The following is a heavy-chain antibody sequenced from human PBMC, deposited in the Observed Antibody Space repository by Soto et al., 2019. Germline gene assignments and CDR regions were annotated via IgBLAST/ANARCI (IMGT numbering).Heavy chain of an antibody. J-gene: IGHJ3*02. D-gene: IGHD6-19*01. CDR2: IIPIFGTA. CDR3: ARGAVAGTRSAFDI. CDR1: GGTFSSYA. V-gene: IGHV1-69*12. Sequence: QVQLVQSGAEVKKPGSSVKVSCKASGGTFSSYAISWVRQAPGQGLEWMGGIIPIFGTANYAQKFQGRVTISADESTSTAYMELSSRRSEDTAVYYCARGAVAGTRSAFDIWGQGTMVTVSS.